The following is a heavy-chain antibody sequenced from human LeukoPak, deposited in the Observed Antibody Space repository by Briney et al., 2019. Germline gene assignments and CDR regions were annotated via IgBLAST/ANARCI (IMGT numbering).Heavy chain of an antibody. CDR1: GGSFSGYY. CDR2: INHSGST. Sequence: SETLSLTCAVYGGSFSGYYWSWIRQPPGKGLEWIGEINHSGSTNYNPSLKSRVTKSVDTSKNQFSLKLSSVTAADTAVYYCARESVIGYCSGGSCVKWFDPWGQGTLVTVSS. D-gene: IGHD2-15*01. CDR3: ARESVIGYCSGGSCVKWFDP. J-gene: IGHJ5*02. V-gene: IGHV4-34*01.